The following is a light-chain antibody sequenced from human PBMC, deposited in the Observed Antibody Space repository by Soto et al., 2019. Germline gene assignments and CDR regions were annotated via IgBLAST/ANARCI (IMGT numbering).Light chain of an antibody. Sequence: DIQMTHSPSTLSASVGDRVTITCRASQSIGNWLSWSQPSLGTAPNLLICKSSILESGVPSRFSGSVSGTEFTPTISRLQPDDFATYNFQQYNWTFSQGTKVE. CDR3: QQYNWT. V-gene: IGKV1-5*03. CDR2: KSS. CDR1: QSIGNW. J-gene: IGKJ1*01.